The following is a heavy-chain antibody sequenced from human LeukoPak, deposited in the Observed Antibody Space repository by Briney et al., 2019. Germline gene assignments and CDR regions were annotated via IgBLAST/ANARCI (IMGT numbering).Heavy chain of an antibody. Sequence: SETLSLTCAVYGGSFSGYYWSWIRQPLGKGLEWIGEINHSGSTNYNPSLKSRVTISVDTSKNQFSLKLSSVTAADTAVYYCARERRRPRYYGMDVWGQGTTVTVSS. CDR2: INHSGST. J-gene: IGHJ6*02. CDR1: GGSFSGYY. V-gene: IGHV4-34*01. CDR3: ARERRRPRYYGMDV.